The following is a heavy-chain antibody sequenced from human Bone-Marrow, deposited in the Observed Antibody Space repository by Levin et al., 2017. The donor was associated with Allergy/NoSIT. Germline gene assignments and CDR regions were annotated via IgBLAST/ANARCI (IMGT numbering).Heavy chain of an antibody. CDR1: GGSFNSGTYY. CDR2: IYSSGST. CDR3: ARDYNLGY. J-gene: IGHJ4*02. D-gene: IGHD3-10*01. Sequence: SETLSLTCTVSGGSFNSGTYYWSWIRQPPGKALEWIGNIYSSGSTNYNPSLQTRIIISLDTSNNQFSLKLNSVTAADTAVYYCARDYNLGYWGQGILVTVFS. V-gene: IGHV4-61*01.